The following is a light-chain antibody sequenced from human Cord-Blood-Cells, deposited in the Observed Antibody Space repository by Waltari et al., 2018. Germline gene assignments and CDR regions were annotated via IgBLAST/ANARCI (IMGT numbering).Light chain of an antibody. CDR2: VAS. CDR3: QQYNNWPWT. Sequence: EIVMTQSPATLSVSPGERATLSCRVSQSVSSNLAWYQQKPGQAPRLLIYVASTRATGIPARFSGSGSGTEFTLTISSLQSEDFAVYYCQQYNNWPWTFGQGTKVEIK. V-gene: IGKV3-15*01. CDR1: QSVSSN. J-gene: IGKJ1*01.